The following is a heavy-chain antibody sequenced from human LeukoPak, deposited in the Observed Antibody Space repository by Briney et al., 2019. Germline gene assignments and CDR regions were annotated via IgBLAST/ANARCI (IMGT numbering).Heavy chain of an antibody. V-gene: IGHV4-39*01. CDR1: GGSISTTSYY. CDR3: ARGEWDLLFDY. D-gene: IGHD1-26*01. J-gene: IGHJ4*02. CDR2: IYYSGNT. Sequence: SETLSLTCSISGGSISTTSYYWGWIRQPPGKGLEWIGTIYYSGNTYYNPSLKSRVTISVDTSKNQFSLKLSSVTAADTAVYYCARGEWDLLFDYWGQGTLVTVSS.